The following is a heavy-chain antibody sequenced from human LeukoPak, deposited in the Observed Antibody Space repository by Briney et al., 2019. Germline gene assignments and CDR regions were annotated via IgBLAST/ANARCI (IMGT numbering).Heavy chain of an antibody. CDR1: GGSISSYY. J-gene: IGHJ3*02. D-gene: IGHD3-22*01. CDR2: IYYSGST. CDR3: ARPRGADYYDSSGYYWTPYAFDI. Sequence: SETLSLTCTVSGGSISSYYWSWIRQPPGKGLEWIGYIYYSGSTNYNPSLKSRVTISVDTSKNQFSLKLSSVTAADTAVYYCARPRGADYYDSSGYYWTPYAFDIWGQGTMVTVSS. V-gene: IGHV4-59*01.